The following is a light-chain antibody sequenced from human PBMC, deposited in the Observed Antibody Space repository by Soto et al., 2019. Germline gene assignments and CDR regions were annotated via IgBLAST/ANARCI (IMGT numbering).Light chain of an antibody. Sequence: EIVLTQSPGTLSLFPGEIATLSCRASQRVSSTYFAWYRQKPGQPPRLLIYGASKRATSVPDRVSGSGSETDFTLTITRLEPEDFSVYYCQHYASSPPGFTFGPGTTVDIK. CDR2: GAS. CDR1: QRVSSTY. V-gene: IGKV3-20*01. CDR3: QHYASSPPGFT. J-gene: IGKJ3*01.